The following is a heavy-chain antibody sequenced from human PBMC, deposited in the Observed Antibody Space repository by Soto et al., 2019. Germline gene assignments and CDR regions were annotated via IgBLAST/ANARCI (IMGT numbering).Heavy chain of an antibody. CDR3: ARIASAGRGWDV. V-gene: IGHV3-7*01. Sequence: EVQLVESGGGLVQPGGSLRLSCAASEFTFSSYWKSWVRQAPVKGLEWVGNIKQDGSEKNYVDFVEGRFTISRDNAENSLYLQMNSLRAEDTAVYYCARIASAGRGWDVWGQGTTVVVSS. CDR1: EFTFSSYW. CDR2: IKQDGSEK. J-gene: IGHJ6*02. D-gene: IGHD6-13*01.